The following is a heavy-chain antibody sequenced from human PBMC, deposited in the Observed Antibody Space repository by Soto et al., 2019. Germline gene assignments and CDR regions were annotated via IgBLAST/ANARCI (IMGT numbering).Heavy chain of an antibody. V-gene: IGHV4-30-2*01. J-gene: IGHJ4*02. Sequence: SETLSLTCPVSGGSLTSGTYSCNWIRQPPGKGLEWIGFMLPSGTTYYNPSLKSRVSISIDVSKNQFSLNLRSLTAADTAVYYCSRGRGFDSWGKGALVTVSS. CDR1: GGSLTSGTYS. CDR3: SRGRGFDS. D-gene: IGHD3-10*01. CDR2: MLPSGTT.